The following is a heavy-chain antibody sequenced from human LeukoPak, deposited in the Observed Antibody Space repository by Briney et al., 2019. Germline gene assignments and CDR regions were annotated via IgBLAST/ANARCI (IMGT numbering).Heavy chain of an antibody. Sequence: SVRVSCKASGGTFSSYAISWVRQAPGQGLEWMGGIIPIFGTANYAQKFQGRVTITTDESTSTAYMELSSLRSEDTAVYYCARLSVVPAAIEGYYYYMDVWGKGTTVTVSS. CDR3: ARLSVVPAAIEGYYYYMDV. CDR2: IIPIFGTA. D-gene: IGHD2-2*02. J-gene: IGHJ6*03. CDR1: GGTFSSYA. V-gene: IGHV1-69*05.